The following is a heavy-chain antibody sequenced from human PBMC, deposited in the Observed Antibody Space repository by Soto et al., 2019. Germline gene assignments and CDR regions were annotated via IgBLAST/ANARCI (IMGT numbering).Heavy chain of an antibody. V-gene: IGHV3-53*01. J-gene: IGHJ5*02. CDR2: IYSGGST. CDR1: GFTVRSNY. CDR3: ARGSGGYSSSRS. Sequence: EVPLVESGGGLIQPGGSLRLSCAASGFTVRSNYMSWVRQAPGKGLEWVSVIYSGGSTYYADSVKGRFTISRDNSKNTLYLQMNSLRVEDTAVYYCARGSGGYSSSRSWGQGTLVTVSS. D-gene: IGHD6-13*01.